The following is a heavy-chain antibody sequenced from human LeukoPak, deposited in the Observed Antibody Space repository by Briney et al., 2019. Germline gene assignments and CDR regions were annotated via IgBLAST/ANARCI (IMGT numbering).Heavy chain of an antibody. Sequence: GGSLRLSCVGSGFTLSNYAMSWVRQAPGMGLQWVALISGGTGATYYADSMKGRFTISRDNSKNTLYLQMNNLRPEDTAVYYCAKDGGDSPGHELFDYRGQGILVTVSS. CDR3: AKDGGDSPGHELFDY. V-gene: IGHV3-23*01. J-gene: IGHJ4*02. D-gene: IGHD3-16*01. CDR2: ISGGTGAT. CDR1: GFTLSNYA.